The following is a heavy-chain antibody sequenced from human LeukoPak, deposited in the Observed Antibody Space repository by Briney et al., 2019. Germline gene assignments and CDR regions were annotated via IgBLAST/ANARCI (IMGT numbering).Heavy chain of an antibody. J-gene: IGHJ4*02. D-gene: IGHD3-3*01. CDR1: GGSFSGYY. CDR2: INHSGST. V-gene: IGHV4-34*09. CDR3: AREERDFWSGYSAFDY. Sequence: SETLSLTCAVYGGSFSGYYWSWIRQPPGKGLEWIGEINHSGSTNYNPSLKSRVTISVDTSKNQFSLKLSSVTAADTAVYYCAREERDFWSGYSAFDYWGQGTLVTVSS.